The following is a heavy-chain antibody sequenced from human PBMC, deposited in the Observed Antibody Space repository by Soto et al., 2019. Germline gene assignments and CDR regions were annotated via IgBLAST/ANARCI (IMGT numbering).Heavy chain of an antibody. Sequence: PGGSLRLSCAPSGFTFSSYAMYWVRQATGKRLEWVAVISYDGSNKYYADSVKGRFTISRDNSKNTLYLQMNSLRAEDTAVYYCATPLLWFGEFPLGGMDVWGQGTTVTVSS. CDR1: GFTFSSYA. V-gene: IGHV3-30-3*01. J-gene: IGHJ6*02. CDR2: ISYDGSNK. D-gene: IGHD3-10*01. CDR3: ATPLLWFGEFPLGGMDV.